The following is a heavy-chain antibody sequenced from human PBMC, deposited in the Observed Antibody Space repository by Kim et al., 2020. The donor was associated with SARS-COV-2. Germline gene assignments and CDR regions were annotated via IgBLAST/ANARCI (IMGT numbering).Heavy chain of an antibody. CDR2: IWYDGSNK. D-gene: IGHD3-3*01. CDR3: ARRAFGVGLMVDP. J-gene: IGHJ5*02. Sequence: GGSLRLSCAASGFTFSSYGMHWVRQAPGKGLEWVAVIWYDGSNKYYADSVKGRFTISRDNSKNTLYLQMNSLRAEDTAVYYCARRAFGVGLMVDPWGQGTLVTVSS. V-gene: IGHV3-33*01. CDR1: GFTFSSYG.